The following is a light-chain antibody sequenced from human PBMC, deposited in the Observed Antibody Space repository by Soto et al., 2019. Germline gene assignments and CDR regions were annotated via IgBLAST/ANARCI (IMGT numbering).Light chain of an antibody. CDR1: QTISSW. CDR2: KAS. J-gene: IGKJ1*01. CDR3: QHYNSYSEA. V-gene: IGKV1-5*03. Sequence: DIPMTQSPSTLSGSVGDRVTITCRASQTISSWLAWYQQKPGKAPKLLIYKASTLKSEVPSRFSGSRSGTEFTLTISSLQPDDFATYYCQHYNSYSEAFGQGTKVELK.